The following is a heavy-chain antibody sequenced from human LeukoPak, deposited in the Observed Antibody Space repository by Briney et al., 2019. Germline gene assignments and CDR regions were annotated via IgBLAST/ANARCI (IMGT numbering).Heavy chain of an antibody. J-gene: IGHJ4*02. V-gene: IGHV4-39*07. CDR2: IYYSGST. CDR3: ARARTIFAHFAY. D-gene: IGHD3-3*01. Sequence: SETLSLTCAISGGSISVTPYYWGWIRQPPGKGLEWIGSIYYSGSTYYNPSLKSRLTISVDTSKNQFSLKLTSVTAADTAVYYCARARTIFAHFAYGARETLVTVSS. CDR1: GGSISVTPYY.